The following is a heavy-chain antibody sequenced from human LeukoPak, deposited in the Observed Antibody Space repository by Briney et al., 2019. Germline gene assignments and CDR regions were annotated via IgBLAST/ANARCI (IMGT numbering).Heavy chain of an antibody. Sequence: GGALEISCKGSGYNFNNYWIGWVRQMPGKGLEWMGIIYPGDSDTRYSPSFQGQVTISADKSINTAYLQWSSLKASDTAMYYCARQYSRSSPFDYWGQGTLVTVPS. CDR1: GYNFNNYW. V-gene: IGHV5-51*01. CDR2: IYPGDSDT. CDR3: ARQYSRSSPFDY. D-gene: IGHD6-6*01. J-gene: IGHJ4*02.